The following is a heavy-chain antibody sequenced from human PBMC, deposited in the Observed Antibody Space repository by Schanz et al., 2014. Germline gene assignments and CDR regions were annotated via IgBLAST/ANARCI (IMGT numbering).Heavy chain of an antibody. CDR3: AREVGLYDRGWFDP. J-gene: IGHJ5*02. CDR2: INAGTGNT. D-gene: IGHD3-22*01. Sequence: QVQLVQSGAEVKKPGASVKVSCKASGYSFTPFPIHWVRQAPGQRLEWMGWINAGTGNTEYSQKFQGRVTITADKSTSTASMELSSLRSEDTAVYYCAREVGLYDRGWFDPWGQGTLVTVSS. V-gene: IGHV1-3*01. CDR1: GYSFTPFP.